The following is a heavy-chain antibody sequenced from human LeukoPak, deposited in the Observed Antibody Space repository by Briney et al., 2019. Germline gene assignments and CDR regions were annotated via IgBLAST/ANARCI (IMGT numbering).Heavy chain of an antibody. V-gene: IGHV4-59*08. J-gene: IGHJ4*02. CDR1: GGSISSYY. CDR3: GRTWSGHYGWFDY. CDR2: IYYSGST. D-gene: IGHD3-3*01. Sequence: SETLSLTCTVSGGSISSYYWSWIRQPPGKGLEWIGYIYYSGSTNYNPSLKSRVTISVDTSKNQFSLKLSSVTAADTAVYYCGRTWSGHYGWFDYWGQGTLVTVSS.